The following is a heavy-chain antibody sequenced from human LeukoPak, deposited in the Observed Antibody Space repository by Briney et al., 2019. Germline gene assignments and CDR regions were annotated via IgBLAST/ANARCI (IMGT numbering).Heavy chain of an antibody. V-gene: IGHV3-11*06. CDR1: GLIFSDYY. CDR3: ATAKGEQLGTPFDQ. CDR2: ISTSSCYT. Sequence: GGSLSLSCASSGLIFSDYYMNWIRHAPGKGLQWISYISTSSCYTNYADSVKGRFTVSRDNAKNSLYLQMNRLRAEDSGVYYCATAKGEQLGTPFDQWGQGTLVTVSS. D-gene: IGHD1-1*01. J-gene: IGHJ4*02.